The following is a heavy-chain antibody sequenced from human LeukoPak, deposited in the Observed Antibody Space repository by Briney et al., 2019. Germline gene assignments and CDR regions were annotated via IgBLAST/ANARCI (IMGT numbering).Heavy chain of an antibody. J-gene: IGHJ3*02. CDR1: GYTFSSYG. Sequence: ASVKVSCKASGYTFSSYGISWVRQAPGQGLEWMGWISAYNGNTNYAQKLQGRVTMTTDTSTTTVYMELRSLRSDDTAVYYCARDGHRRCHYDRSGREDVFDIWGQGTMVTVSS. CDR3: ARDGHRRCHYDRSGREDVFDI. V-gene: IGHV1-18*01. D-gene: IGHD3-22*01. CDR2: ISAYNGNT.